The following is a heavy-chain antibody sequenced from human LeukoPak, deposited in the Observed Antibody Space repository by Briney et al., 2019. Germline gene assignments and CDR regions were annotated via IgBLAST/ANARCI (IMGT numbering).Heavy chain of an antibody. V-gene: IGHV5-51*01. Sequence: GESLKISCKSSGYSFTSNWIGWVRQMPGKGLEWMGILYPGDSETKYSPSFQGQVTISVDKSISTAYLQWSSLKASDTAMYYCARRLRAMAGYYFDYWGQGTLVTVSS. D-gene: IGHD6-19*01. J-gene: IGHJ4*02. CDR3: ARRLRAMAGYYFDY. CDR1: GYSFTSNW. CDR2: LYPGDSET.